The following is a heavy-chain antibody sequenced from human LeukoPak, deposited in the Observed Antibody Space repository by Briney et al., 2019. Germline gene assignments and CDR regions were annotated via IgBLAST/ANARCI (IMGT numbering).Heavy chain of an antibody. Sequence: GGSLRLSCAASGFTVSSNYMSWVRQAPGKGLGWVSVIYSGGSTYYADSVKGRFTISRDNSKNTLYLQMNSLRAEDTAVYYCARLSSGWYRKFDYWGQGTLVTVSS. CDR1: GFTVSSNY. J-gene: IGHJ4*02. CDR3: ARLSSGWYRKFDY. D-gene: IGHD6-19*01. CDR2: IYSGGST. V-gene: IGHV3-66*04.